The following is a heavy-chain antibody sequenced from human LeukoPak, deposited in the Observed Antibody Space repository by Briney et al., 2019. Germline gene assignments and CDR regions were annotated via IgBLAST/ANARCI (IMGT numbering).Heavy chain of an antibody. CDR1: GFTFSSYA. V-gene: IGHV3-23*01. D-gene: IGHD5-18*01. Sequence: GGSLRLSCAASGFTFSSYAMSWVRQAPGKGLEWVSAISGSGGSTHYADSVKGRFTISRDNSKNTLYLQMNSLRAEDTAVYYCAKELYSYGKVGYYFDYWGQGTLVTVSS. J-gene: IGHJ4*02. CDR2: ISGSGGST. CDR3: AKELYSYGKVGYYFDY.